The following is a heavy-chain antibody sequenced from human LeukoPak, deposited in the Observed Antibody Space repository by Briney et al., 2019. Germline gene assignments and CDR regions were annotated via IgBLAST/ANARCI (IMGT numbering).Heavy chain of an antibody. Sequence: SETLSLTCAISGGSISSSNYYWGWIRQPPGKGLEWIGYIYHSGTSNYNPSLKSRVTMSVDTSKSQFSLSLSSVTTADTAVYFCAKAAKYYYGSETYYYFDYWGQGILVTVSS. CDR2: IYHSGTS. J-gene: IGHJ4*02. CDR1: GGSISSSNYY. V-gene: IGHV4-61*05. CDR3: AKAAKYYYGSETYYYFDY. D-gene: IGHD3-10*01.